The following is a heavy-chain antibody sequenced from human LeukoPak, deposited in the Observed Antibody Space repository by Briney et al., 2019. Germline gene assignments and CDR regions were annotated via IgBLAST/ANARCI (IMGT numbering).Heavy chain of an antibody. CDR1: GFTFSSYG. V-gene: IGHV3-30*18. CDR2: ISYDGSNK. Sequence: GRSLRLSCAASGFTFSSYGMHWVRQAPGKGLEWVAVISYDGSNKYYADSVKGRFTISRDNSKNTLYLQMNSLRAEDTAVYYCAKAGGCSSTSCPFDYWGQGTLVTVSS. CDR3: AKAGGCSSTSCPFDY. J-gene: IGHJ4*02. D-gene: IGHD2-2*01.